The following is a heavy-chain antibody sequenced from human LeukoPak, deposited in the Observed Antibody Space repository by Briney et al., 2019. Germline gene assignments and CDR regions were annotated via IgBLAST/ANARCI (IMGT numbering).Heavy chain of an antibody. Sequence: GRSLRLSCAASGFTFSSYAMSWVRQAPGKGLEWVSAISGSGGSTYYADSVKGRFTISRDNSKNTLYLQMNSLRAEDTAVYYCAKDSCSSTSCYLFGYWGQGTLVTVSS. D-gene: IGHD2-2*01. CDR2: ISGSGGST. CDR3: AKDSCSSTSCYLFGY. V-gene: IGHV3-23*01. CDR1: GFTFSSYA. J-gene: IGHJ4*02.